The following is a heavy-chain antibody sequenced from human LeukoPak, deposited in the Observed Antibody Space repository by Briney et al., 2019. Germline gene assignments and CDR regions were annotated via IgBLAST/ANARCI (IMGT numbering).Heavy chain of an antibody. CDR1: GFTFSSYW. Sequence: TGGSLRLSCAASGFTFSSYWMSWVRQAPGQGLEWVSSIYSGATYYAESVKGRFAISRDTSKNALYLQMSSLRVEDTAIFYCARLPYKWGQGTLVTVSS. J-gene: IGHJ4*02. CDR3: ARLPYK. V-gene: IGHV3-53*01. CDR2: IYSGAT. D-gene: IGHD1-14*01.